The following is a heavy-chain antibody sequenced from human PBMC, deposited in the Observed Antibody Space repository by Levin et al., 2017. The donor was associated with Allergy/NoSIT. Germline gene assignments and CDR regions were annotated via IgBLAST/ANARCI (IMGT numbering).Heavy chain of an antibody. CDR3: AVYNYYDSGTYYHYFDH. Sequence: SGPTLVKPTQTLTLTCTFSGFLFSTIGVGVGWIRQPPGKALEWLAHIYWDGDVRYRTSLKSRRTVTKDTSKNQVDLSLTNADPVDTATYYCAVYNYYDSGTYYHYFDHWGPGTLVTVSS. D-gene: IGHD3-10*01. CDR2: IYWDGDV. CDR1: GFLFSTIGVG. V-gene: IGHV2-5*02. J-gene: IGHJ4*02.